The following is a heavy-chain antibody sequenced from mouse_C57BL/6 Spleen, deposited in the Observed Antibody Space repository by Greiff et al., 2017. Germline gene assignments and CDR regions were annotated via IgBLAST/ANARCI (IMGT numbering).Heavy chain of an antibody. J-gene: IGHJ3*01. V-gene: IGHV1-54*01. CDR3: ARDEAFAY. CDR2: IHPNSGST. CDR1: GYAFTNYL. Sequence: QVQLQQSGAELVRPGTSVKVSCKASGYAFTNYLIEWVKQRPGQGLEWIGMIHPNSGSTNYNEKFKSKATLTVDKSSSTAYMQLSSLTSEDSAVYYCARDEAFAYWGQGTLVTVSA.